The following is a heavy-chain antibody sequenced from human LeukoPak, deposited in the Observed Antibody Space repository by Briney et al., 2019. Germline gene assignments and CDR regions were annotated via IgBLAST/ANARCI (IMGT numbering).Heavy chain of an antibody. CDR1: GFTFSSYV. V-gene: IGHV3-23*01. J-gene: IGHJ4*02. D-gene: IGHD6-13*01. Sequence: QPGGSLRLSCAASGFTFSSYVMSWVRQAPGKGLEWVSGISGSGGSIYYADSVKGRFTISRDNSKNTLYLQMNSLRVEDTAVYFCAKRVDTSSWYWGFDYWGQGTLVTVSS. CDR3: AKRVDTSSWYWGFDY. CDR2: ISGSGGSI.